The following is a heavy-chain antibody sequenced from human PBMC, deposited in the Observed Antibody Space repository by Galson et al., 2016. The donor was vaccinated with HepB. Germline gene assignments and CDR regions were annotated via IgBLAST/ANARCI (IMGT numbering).Heavy chain of an antibody. CDR3: VKSNLAAPGGFYGMDV. CDR2: ITTNGDDT. Sequence: SLRLSCAASGFSCSSYPMHWVRQAPGKRLDYVSGITTNGDDTTDADSVKGRFTIFRDNSKNTLYLQMSSLRAEDTAVYYCVKSNLAAPGGFYGMDVWGQGTTVTVSS. CDR1: GFSCSSYP. J-gene: IGHJ6*02. V-gene: IGHV3-64D*06. D-gene: IGHD3-16*01.